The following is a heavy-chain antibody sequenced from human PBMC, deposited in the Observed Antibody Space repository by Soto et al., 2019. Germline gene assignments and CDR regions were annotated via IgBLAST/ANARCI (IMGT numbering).Heavy chain of an antibody. CDR1: GFTVSTNY. J-gene: IGHJ4*02. CDR3: ARDLAGGIPDY. V-gene: IGHV3-66*01. CDR2: IYSGGST. D-gene: IGHD6-13*01. Sequence: GGSLRLSCAASGFTVSTNYMTWVRQAPGKGLEWVSVIYSGGSTYYADSVKGRFTISRDNAENSLYLQMNSLRAEDTAVYYCARDLAGGIPDYWGQGTRVTVSS.